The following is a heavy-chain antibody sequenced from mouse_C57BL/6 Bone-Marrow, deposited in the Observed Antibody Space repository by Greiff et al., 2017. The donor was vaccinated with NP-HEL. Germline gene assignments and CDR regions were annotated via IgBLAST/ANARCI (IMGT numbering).Heavy chain of an antibody. Sequence: QVHVKQSGAELARPGASVKMSCKASGYTFTSYTMHWVKQRPGQGLEWIGYINPSSGYTKYNQKFKDKATLTADKSSSTAYMQLSSLTSEDSAVYYCARLSYYFDYWGQGTTLTVSS. J-gene: IGHJ2*01. CDR2: INPSSGYT. CDR3: ARLSYYFDY. V-gene: IGHV1-4*01. CDR1: GYTFTSYT.